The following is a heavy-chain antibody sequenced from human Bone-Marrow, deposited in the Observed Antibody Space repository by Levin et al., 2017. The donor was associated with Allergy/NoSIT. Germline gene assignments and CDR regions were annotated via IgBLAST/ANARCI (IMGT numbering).Heavy chain of an antibody. Sequence: GGSLRLSCAASGFSFPDYAMSWVRQAPGKGLEWVSGLSGRGRDTFYADSVEGRFTISRDNSKDTVDLQMNSMRAEDTAVYYCAKAIVGYCSGGNCEDAFDFWGQGTLVTVPS. J-gene: IGHJ3*01. D-gene: IGHD2-15*01. V-gene: IGHV3-23*01. CDR2: LSGRGRDT. CDR1: GFSFPDYA. CDR3: AKAIVGYCSGGNCEDAFDF.